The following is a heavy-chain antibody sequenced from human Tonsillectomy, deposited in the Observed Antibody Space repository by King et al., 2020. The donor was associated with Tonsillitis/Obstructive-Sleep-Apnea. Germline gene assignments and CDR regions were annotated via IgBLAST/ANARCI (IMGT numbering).Heavy chain of an antibody. V-gene: IGHV1-18*01. Sequence: VQLVESGAEVKRPGASVRVSCTASGYTFTTYGISWVRQAPGQGLEWMGWISPYNGDTNFAQKLQGRVTMTTGTSTSTAYMELRSLRSDDTAVYYCARDSISHYYDSSGYYTFAYWGQGTLVTVSS. CDR2: ISPYNGDT. CDR1: GYTFTTYG. CDR3: ARDSISHYYDSSGYYTFAY. J-gene: IGHJ4*02. D-gene: IGHD3-22*01.